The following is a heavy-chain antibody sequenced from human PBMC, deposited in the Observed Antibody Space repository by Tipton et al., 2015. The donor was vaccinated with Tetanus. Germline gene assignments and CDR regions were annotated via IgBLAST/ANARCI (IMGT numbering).Heavy chain of an antibody. CDR3: ARDFRERSGTYYSCSYTMDV. V-gene: IGHV4-4*07. J-gene: IGHJ6*02. CDR1: GGSLNTFY. D-gene: IGHD1-26*01. CDR2: VYSSGGT. Sequence: LSLTCTVSGGSLNTFYWNWIRQPAGQGLEWIGRVYSSGGTNYTPPLKSRVPMSIDASKNQFPRELTSVTAAGTAVYYCARDFRERSGTYYSCSYTMDVWGQGTTVTVSS.